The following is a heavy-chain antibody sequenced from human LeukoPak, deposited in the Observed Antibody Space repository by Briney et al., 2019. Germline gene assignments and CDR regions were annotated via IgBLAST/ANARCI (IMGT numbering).Heavy chain of an antibody. CDR3: ATGAGPFDY. CDR1: GGSISGWY. J-gene: IGHJ4*02. D-gene: IGHD4-17*01. V-gene: IGHV4-59*12. CDR2: IYGSGYA. Sequence: SETLSLTCTVSGGSISGWYWSWIRQPPGKGLEWIGYIYGSGYANYNPSLRSRVTMSLDTSKNQFFLKLSSVTAADTAVYFCATGAGPFDYWGQGILVTVSS.